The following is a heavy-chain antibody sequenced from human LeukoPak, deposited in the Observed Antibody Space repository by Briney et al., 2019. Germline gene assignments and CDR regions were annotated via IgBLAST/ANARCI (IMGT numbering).Heavy chain of an antibody. Sequence: GGSLRLSCAASGFTFSSYAMSWVRQAPGKGLEWVSAISGSGGSTYYADSVKGRFTISRDNSKNTLYLHMNSLRAEDTAVYYCAKIGYCSSTSCRPFDYWGQGTLVTVSS. V-gene: IGHV3-23*01. CDR2: ISGSGGST. J-gene: IGHJ4*02. D-gene: IGHD2-2*03. CDR3: AKIGYCSSTSCRPFDY. CDR1: GFTFSSYA.